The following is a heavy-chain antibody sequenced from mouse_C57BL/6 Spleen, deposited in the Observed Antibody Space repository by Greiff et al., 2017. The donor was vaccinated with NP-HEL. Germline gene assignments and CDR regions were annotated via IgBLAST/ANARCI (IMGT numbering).Heavy chain of an antibody. V-gene: IGHV1-80*01. CDR1: GYAFSSYW. CDR2: IYPGDGDT. D-gene: IGHD1-1*01. Sequence: VQLQQSGASVKISCKASGYAFSSYWMNWVKQRPGTGLEWIGQIYPGDGDTNYNGKFKGKATLTADKSSSTAYMQLSSLTSEDSAVYFCARLTPFLLLVGFDYWGQGTTLTVSS. J-gene: IGHJ2*01. CDR3: ARLTPFLLLVGFDY.